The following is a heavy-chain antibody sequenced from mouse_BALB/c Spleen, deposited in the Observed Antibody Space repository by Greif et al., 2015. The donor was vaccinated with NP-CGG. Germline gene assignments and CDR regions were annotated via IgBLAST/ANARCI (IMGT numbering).Heavy chain of an antibody. CDR1: GYAFTNYL. D-gene: IGHD2-2*01. V-gene: IGHV1-54*01. J-gene: IGHJ3*01. CDR2: INPGSGGT. Sequence: QVQLKESGAELVRPGTSVKVSCKASGYAFTNYLIEWVKQRPGQGLEWIGVINPGSGGTNYNEKFKGKATLTADKSSSTAYMQLSSLTSDDSAVYFCARGGGYDAYWGQGTLVTVSA. CDR3: ARGGGYDAY.